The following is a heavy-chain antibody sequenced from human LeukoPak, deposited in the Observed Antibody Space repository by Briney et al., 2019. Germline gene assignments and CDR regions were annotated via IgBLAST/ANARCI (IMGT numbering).Heavy chain of an antibody. D-gene: IGHD6-13*01. CDR2: INHSGST. J-gene: IGHJ4*02. V-gene: IGHV4-34*01. Sequence: SETLSLTCAVYGGSFSGYYWSWIRQPPGKGLEWIGEINHSGSTNYNPSLKSRVTISVDTSKNQFSLKLSSVTAADTAVYYCARDRGIASTGDTLDYWGPGTLVTVSS. CDR3: ARDRGIASTGDTLDY. CDR1: GGSFSGYY.